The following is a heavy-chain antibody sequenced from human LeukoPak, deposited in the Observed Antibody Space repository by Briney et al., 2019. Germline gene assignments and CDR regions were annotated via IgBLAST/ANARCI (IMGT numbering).Heavy chain of an antibody. J-gene: IGHJ4*02. CDR1: GFTFGGYW. CDR2: IKQDGSEK. Sequence: GGSLRLSCAASGFTFGGYWMTWVRQAPGKGLEWVANIKQDGSEKYYVDSVKGRFTISRDNAKNSLYLQMNSLRAEDTAVYYCARGYYDFWSGLMYYFDYWGQGTLVTVSS. D-gene: IGHD3-3*01. V-gene: IGHV3-7*01. CDR3: ARGYYDFWSGLMYYFDY.